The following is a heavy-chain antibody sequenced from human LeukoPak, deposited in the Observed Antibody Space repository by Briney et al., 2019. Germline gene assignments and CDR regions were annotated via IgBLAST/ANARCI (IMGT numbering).Heavy chain of an antibody. CDR2: IRYDGSNK. Sequence: GGSLRLSCAASEFTFTNSAMTWVRQAPGKGLEWVAFIRYDGSNKYYADSVKGRFTIPRDNSKNTLYLQMNSLRAEDTAVYYCAKNGYDFRGVADYWGQGTLVTVSS. J-gene: IGHJ4*02. CDR3: AKNGYDFRGVADY. CDR1: EFTFTNSA. V-gene: IGHV3-30*02. D-gene: IGHD3-3*01.